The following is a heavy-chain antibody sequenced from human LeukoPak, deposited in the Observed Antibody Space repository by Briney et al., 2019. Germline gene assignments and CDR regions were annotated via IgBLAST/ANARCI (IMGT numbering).Heavy chain of an antibody. D-gene: IGHD4-23*01. J-gene: IGHJ4*02. Sequence: TSETLSLTCTVSGGSISSYYWSRLRQPPGKGLEWIGYIYYSGSTNYNPSLKSRVTISVDTSKNQFSLNLSSVTAADTAMYYCARKGAGNIDYWGQGTLVTVSS. V-gene: IGHV4-59*01. CDR3: ARKGAGNIDY. CDR1: GGSISSYY. CDR2: IYYSGST.